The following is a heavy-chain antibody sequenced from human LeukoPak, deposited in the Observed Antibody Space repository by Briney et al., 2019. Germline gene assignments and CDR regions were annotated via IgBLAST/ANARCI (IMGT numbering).Heavy chain of an antibody. CDR3: ARALASDFWSGYYYYYYMDV. V-gene: IGHV3-21*01. D-gene: IGHD3-3*01. CDR2: ISSSSSYI. CDR1: GFTFSSYS. J-gene: IGHJ6*03. Sequence: GGSLRLSCAASGFTFSSYSMNWVRQAPGKGLEWVSSISSSSSYIYYADSVKGRFTISRDNAKNSLYLQMNSLRAEDTAVYYCARALASDFWSGYYYYYYMDVWGKGTTVTVSS.